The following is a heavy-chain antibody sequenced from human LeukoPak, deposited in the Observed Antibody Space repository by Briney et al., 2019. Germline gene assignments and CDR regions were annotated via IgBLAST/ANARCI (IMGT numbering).Heavy chain of an antibody. D-gene: IGHD6-19*01. Sequence: ASVKVSCKASGYTFTSYYMHWVRQAPGQGLEWMGIINPSGGSTSYAQKFQGRVTMTRDMSTSTVYMELSSLRSEDTAVYYCARGISGWYGIVLWSGIEVLEYYFDYWGQGTLVTVSS. CDR1: GYTFTSYY. V-gene: IGHV1-46*01. J-gene: IGHJ4*02. CDR3: ARGISGWYGIVLWSGIEVLEYYFDY. CDR2: INPSGGST.